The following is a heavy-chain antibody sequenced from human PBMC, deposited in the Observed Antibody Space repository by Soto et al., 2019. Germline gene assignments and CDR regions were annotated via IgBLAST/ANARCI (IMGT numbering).Heavy chain of an antibody. CDR3: AEEPLWYDSALYPPPGVDT. D-gene: IGHD6-19*01. CDR1: GFTFSNYS. Sequence: EVQLLESGGGFVQPGGSLRLSCAASGFTFSNYSMSWVRQAPGKGLEWVSAITAYGDSTYYADSVKGRFTISRDSPKNPLHLKMDSRRAEATAVYYWAEEPLWYDSALYPPPGVDTLGQATPVTVSS. V-gene: IGHV3-23*01. CDR2: ITAYGDST. J-gene: IGHJ5*02.